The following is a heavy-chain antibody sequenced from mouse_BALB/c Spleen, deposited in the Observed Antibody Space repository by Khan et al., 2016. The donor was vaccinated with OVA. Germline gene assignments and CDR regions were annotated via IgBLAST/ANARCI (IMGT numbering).Heavy chain of an antibody. V-gene: IGHV5-6-5*01. CDR3: ERDYWFAY. Sequence: EVELVESGGDLVKPGGSLTLSCAATGFTFSNYAMSWVRQTPEKRLEWVVSIISGGTTYYPDSVQGRFTITSDNTRNILYLQMNSMRSEATAMFDCERDYWFAYWGQGTLVTVSA. CDR1: GFTFSNYA. J-gene: IGHJ3*01. CDR2: IISGGTT.